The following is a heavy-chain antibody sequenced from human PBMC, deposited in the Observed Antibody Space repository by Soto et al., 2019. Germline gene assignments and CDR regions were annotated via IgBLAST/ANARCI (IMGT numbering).Heavy chain of an antibody. D-gene: IGHD1-26*01. CDR2: IYYSGST. CDR1: GGSVSSCRYY. Sequence: SDTLSLTCTVCGGSVSSCRYYWSWIRQPPGKGLEWIGYIYYSGSTNYNPSLKSRVTISVDTSKNQFSLKLSSVTAADTAVYYCARDFGGSYHYYGMDVSGQGTTVTVSS. V-gene: IGHV4-61*01. J-gene: IGHJ6*02. CDR3: ARDFGGSYHYYGMDV.